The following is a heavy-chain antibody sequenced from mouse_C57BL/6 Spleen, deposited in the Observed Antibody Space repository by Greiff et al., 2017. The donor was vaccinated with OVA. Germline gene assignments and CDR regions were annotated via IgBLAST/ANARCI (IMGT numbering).Heavy chain of an antibody. J-gene: IGHJ3*01. Sequence: EVKLVESGEGLVKPGGSLKLSCAASGFTFSSYAMSWVRQTPEKRLEWVAYISSGGDYTYYVDTVKGRFTISRDNARNTLYLQMSSLKSEDTAMYYCTRDNPSRFAYWGQGTLVTVSA. CDR1: GFTFSSYA. CDR2: ISSGGDYT. CDR3: TRDNPSRFAY. V-gene: IGHV5-9-1*02.